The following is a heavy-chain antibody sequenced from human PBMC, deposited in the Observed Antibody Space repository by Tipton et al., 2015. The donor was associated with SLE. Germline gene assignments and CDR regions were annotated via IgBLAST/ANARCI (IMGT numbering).Heavy chain of an antibody. D-gene: IGHD3-16*01. J-gene: IGHJ5*02. Sequence: TLSLTCAVSGGSISSGAFSWNWIRQPPGKGLEWIGDIYQSGDTYYNPSLRSRVTISVDTSKNQFSLKLSSVTAADTAVYYCARDLRAVGNRFDPWGQGTLVTVSS. V-gene: IGHV4-30-2*01. CDR1: GGSISSGAFS. CDR2: IYQSGDT. CDR3: ARDLRAVGNRFDP.